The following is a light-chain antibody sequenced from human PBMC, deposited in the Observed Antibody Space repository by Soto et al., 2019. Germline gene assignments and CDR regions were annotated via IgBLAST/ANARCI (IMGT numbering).Light chain of an antibody. J-gene: IGKJ1*01. V-gene: IGKV3-20*01. CDR2: GAS. CDR3: QQYGSSSWT. CDR1: QSVSSIY. Sequence: EIVLTQSPGTLSLSPGERATLSCRASQSVSSIYLAWYQHKPGQAPRLLIYGASSRATGIPDRFSGSGSGTVFTLTISRLEPEDFAVYYCQQYGSSSWTFGRGTTVEIK.